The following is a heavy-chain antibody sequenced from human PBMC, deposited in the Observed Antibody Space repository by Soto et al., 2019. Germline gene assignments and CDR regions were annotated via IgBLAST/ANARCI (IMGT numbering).Heavy chain of an antibody. D-gene: IGHD1-26*01. J-gene: IGHJ6*02. CDR2: IYYSGST. CDR3: ARGEGYALDV. CDR1: GGSISSGGYS. V-gene: IGHV4-30-2*05. Sequence: SETLSLTCAVSGGSISSGGYSWSWIRQPPGKGLEWIGYIYYSGSTYYNPSLKSRVTISVDTSKNQFSLKLSSVTAADTAVYYCARGEGYALDVWGQGTTVTVSS.